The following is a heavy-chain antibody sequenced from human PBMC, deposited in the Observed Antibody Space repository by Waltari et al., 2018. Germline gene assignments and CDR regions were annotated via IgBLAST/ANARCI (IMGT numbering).Heavy chain of an antibody. J-gene: IGHJ3*01. V-gene: IGHV3-23*01. D-gene: IGHD4-17*01. CDR3: GRDPNGDYVGAFDF. CDR1: GFIFSNYA. CDR2: VSVSGRRT. Sequence: EVQLLESGGGLVQPGGSLRLSCVASGFIFSNYAMTWVRQAPGKGLECVSRVSVSGRRTEYADSVKGRFTISRDNSKKTLYLQVDSLRAQDTAVYYCGRDPNGDYVGAFDFWGQGTMVTVSS.